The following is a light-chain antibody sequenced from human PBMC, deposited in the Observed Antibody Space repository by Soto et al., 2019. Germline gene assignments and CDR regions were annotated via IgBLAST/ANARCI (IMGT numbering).Light chain of an antibody. J-gene: IGLJ1*01. CDR3: NSYTGVTTYV. CDR1: SSYIGGYKY. Sequence: SVLTQPSSVSWSPGQSITISCNGTSSYIGGYKYVSWYQQPPGKAPNLMIYDVSNRPSGVSNRFSGSKSGNTATLTISGLQGEDEAEFYCNSYTGVTTYVFVTGTMVTVL. V-gene: IGLV2-14*01. CDR2: DVS.